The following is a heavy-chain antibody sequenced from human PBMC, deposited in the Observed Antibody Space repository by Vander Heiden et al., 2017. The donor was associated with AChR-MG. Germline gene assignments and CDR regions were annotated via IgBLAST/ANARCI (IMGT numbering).Heavy chain of an antibody. D-gene: IGHD3-16*01. CDR3: ASSDYGWGSFVYGDVSDF. J-gene: IGHJ3*01. CDR2: ITPVVGTT. CDR1: GGTLKPYL. Sequence: QEQLVQSGAEVKKPGSSVKVSCKASGGTLKPYLIFWVRQAPGQGLEWMGGITPVVGTTNYAQKFKGRLTITADEDTATAYMDLTSLKSDDTAVYYCASSDYGWGSFVYGDVSDFWGQGTMVTVSS. V-gene: IGHV1-69*01.